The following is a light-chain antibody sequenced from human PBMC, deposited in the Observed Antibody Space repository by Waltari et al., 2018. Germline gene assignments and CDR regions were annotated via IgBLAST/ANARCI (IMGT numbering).Light chain of an antibody. J-gene: IGKJ4*01. CDR2: EAS. V-gene: IGKV1-33*01. Sequence: DIQMTQSPSSLSASVGDRVTITCQASQDIRDRLNWYQQKAGKAPKLLIYEASNLEIGVPSRFSGRGSGTDFTFTIRSLQPEDVATYYCQQYDNVLLTFGGGTKVGIK. CDR3: QQYDNVLLT. CDR1: QDIRDR.